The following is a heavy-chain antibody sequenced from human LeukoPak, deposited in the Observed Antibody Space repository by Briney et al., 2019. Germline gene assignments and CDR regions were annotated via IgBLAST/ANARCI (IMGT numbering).Heavy chain of an antibody. CDR2: IWYDGSNK. CDR3: ARSYDLDC. Sequence: GGSLRLSCAASGFTFSSYGMHWVRQAPGKGLEWVAVIWYDGSNKYYADSVKGRSTISRANSKNTLYLQMNSLKAEDTAVYYCARSYDLDCWGQGTLVTVSS. D-gene: IGHD1-26*01. CDR1: GFTFSSYG. V-gene: IGHV3-33*01. J-gene: IGHJ4*01.